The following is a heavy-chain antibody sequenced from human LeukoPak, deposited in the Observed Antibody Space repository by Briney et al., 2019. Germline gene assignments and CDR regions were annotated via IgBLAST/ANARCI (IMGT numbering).Heavy chain of an antibody. J-gene: IGHJ4*02. V-gene: IGHV3-74*01. Sequence: GRSLRLFCAASGFPLRSQWMRWVRHVPGKGLVWVSHISTDGTTTNYADSVKGRFTISRDNAKYTLYLQLNSLRAEDTAIYYCARSLGYSSGGWGQGTLVTVSS. D-gene: IGHD2-15*01. CDR2: ISTDGTTT. CDR3: ARSLGYSSGG. CDR1: GFPLRSQW.